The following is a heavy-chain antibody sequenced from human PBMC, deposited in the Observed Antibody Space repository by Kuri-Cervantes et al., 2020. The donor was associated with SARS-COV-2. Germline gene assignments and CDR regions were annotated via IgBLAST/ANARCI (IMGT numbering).Heavy chain of an antibody. CDR2: ISSGSNSI. CDR3: ARDVRYSGSYQCTS. V-gene: IGHV3-48*01. Sequence: GESLKISCAASGFTFSSSSINWVRQAPGKGLEWVSYISSGSNSIYYADSVKGRFTISRDNSKNSLYLQMNSLRAEDTAVYYCARDVRYSGSYQCTSWGQGTVVTVSS. D-gene: IGHD1-26*01. J-gene: IGHJ5*02. CDR1: GFTFSSSS.